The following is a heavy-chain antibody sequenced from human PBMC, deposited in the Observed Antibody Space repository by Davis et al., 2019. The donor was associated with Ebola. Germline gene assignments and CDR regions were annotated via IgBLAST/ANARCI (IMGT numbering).Heavy chain of an antibody. J-gene: IGHJ4*02. D-gene: IGHD3-22*01. CDR3: AMYYYDSSDLYFDY. CDR1: GYTFTIYY. CDR2: ISAYNGNT. V-gene: IGHV1-18*04. Sequence: ASVKVSCKASGYTFTIYYMHWVRQAPGQGLEWMGWISAYNGNTNYAQKPQGRVTMTTDTSTSTAYMELRSLRSDDTAVYYCAMYYYDSSDLYFDYWGQGTLVTVSS.